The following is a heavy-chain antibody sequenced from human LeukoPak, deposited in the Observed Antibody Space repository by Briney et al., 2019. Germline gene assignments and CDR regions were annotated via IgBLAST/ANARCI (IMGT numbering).Heavy chain of an antibody. J-gene: IGHJ3*02. CDR2: IGTYNGNT. V-gene: IGHV1-18*01. CDR3: ARSGYCSGGSCYSGAFDI. Sequence: ASVKVSCKASGYTFTSYGISWVRQAPGQGLEWMGWIGTYNGNTNYAPKLQGRVTMTTGTSTSTAYMELRSLKSDDTAVYYCARSGYCSGGSCYSGAFDIWGQGTMVTVSS. CDR1: GYTFTSYG. D-gene: IGHD2-15*01.